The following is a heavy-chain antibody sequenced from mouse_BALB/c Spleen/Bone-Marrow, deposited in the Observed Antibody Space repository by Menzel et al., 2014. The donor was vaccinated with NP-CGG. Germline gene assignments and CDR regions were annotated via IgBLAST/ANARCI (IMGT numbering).Heavy chain of an antibody. CDR1: GFTFSSFG. V-gene: IGHV5-17*02. CDR2: IGSGSTTI. J-gene: IGHJ2*01. D-gene: IGHD1-1*01. Sequence: EVKLMESGGGLVQPGGSRKLSCAASGFTFSSFGMHWVRQAPEKGLEWVAYIGSGSTTIYYADTVKGRFTISRDNPKNTLFLQMTSLRSEDTAIYYCARDYYGSIYFDYWGQGTTLTVSS. CDR3: ARDYYGSIYFDY.